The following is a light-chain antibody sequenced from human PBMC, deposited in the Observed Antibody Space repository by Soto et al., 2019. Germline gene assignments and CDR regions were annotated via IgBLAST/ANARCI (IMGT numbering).Light chain of an antibody. Sequence: IQMTQSPSSLSASVGDTITITCRASQGIRTNLGWYQQKPGKAPKRLMYDASSLPSGFPSRFSGNGAGTRFTITISCLQPEDFATYYCLQHDSYPRTFGPGTKVEV. CDR2: DAS. J-gene: IGKJ4*02. V-gene: IGKV1-17*01. CDR3: LQHDSYPRT. CDR1: QGIRTN.